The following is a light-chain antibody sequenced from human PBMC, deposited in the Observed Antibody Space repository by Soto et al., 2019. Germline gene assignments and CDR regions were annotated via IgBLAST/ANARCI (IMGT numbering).Light chain of an antibody. V-gene: IGKV1-39*01. Sequence: DIQMTQSPSSLSASVGDRVTITCRASQSIGNSLNWYQRRLGKVPKVLIYGASSLQSGVPSRFSGSGAGTDFTLPISSLQPEDFATYYCQESYTALWGTFGEGTKVEI. CDR1: QSIGNS. CDR2: GAS. J-gene: IGKJ4*02. CDR3: QESYTALWGT.